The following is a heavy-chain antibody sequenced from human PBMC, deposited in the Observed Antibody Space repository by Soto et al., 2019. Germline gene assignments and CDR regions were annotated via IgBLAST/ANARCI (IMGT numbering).Heavy chain of an antibody. Sequence: QVQLVQSGAEVKKPGASVKVSCKASDKTFLSYGISWVRHGPGQGLEWMGWISPYNGNTNYAQKLQGRVTMTTDTSTSTAYMELRSLRSDDTAVYYCATQIDTVMVFRDWGQGTLVTVSS. CDR3: ATQIDTVMVFRD. CDR2: ISPYNGNT. D-gene: IGHD5-18*01. J-gene: IGHJ4*02. CDR1: DKTFLSYG. V-gene: IGHV1-18*01.